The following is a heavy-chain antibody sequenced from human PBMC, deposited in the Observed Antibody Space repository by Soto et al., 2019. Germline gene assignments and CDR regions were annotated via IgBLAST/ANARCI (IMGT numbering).Heavy chain of an antibody. CDR3: AKIFYSSYYYGMDV. CDR1: GFTFSSYA. D-gene: IGHD3-3*01. CDR2: ISGSGGST. V-gene: IGHV3-23*01. Sequence: GGSLRLSCAASGFTFSSYAMSGVRQAPGNGLEWVSAISGSGGSTYYADSVKGRFTISRDNSKNTLYLQMSSLRAEDTAVYYCAKIFYSSYYYGMDVWGQGTTVTVSS. J-gene: IGHJ6*01.